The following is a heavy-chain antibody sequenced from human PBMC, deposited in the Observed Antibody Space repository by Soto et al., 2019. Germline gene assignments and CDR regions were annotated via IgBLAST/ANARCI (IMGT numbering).Heavy chain of an antibody. Sequence: GESLKISCAASGFTLSDFYMSWIRQAPGKGLEWVSYISSSSSYTDYADSVKGRFTISRDNAKNSLYLQMNSLRAEDTAVYYCARGASGGSGWNYYYYYGMDVWGQGTTVTVSS. CDR3: ARGASGGSGWNYYYYYGMDV. V-gene: IGHV3-11*05. D-gene: IGHD6-19*01. CDR1: GFTLSDFY. J-gene: IGHJ6*02. CDR2: ISSSSSYT.